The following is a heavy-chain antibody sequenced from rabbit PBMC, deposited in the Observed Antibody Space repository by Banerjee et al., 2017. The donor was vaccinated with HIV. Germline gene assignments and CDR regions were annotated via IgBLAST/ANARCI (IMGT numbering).Heavy chain of an antibody. J-gene: IGHJ5*01. V-gene: IGHV1S45*01. CDR1: GFSFSSRYW. Sequence: QEQLEESGGDLVKPEGSLTLTCTASGFSFSSRYWICWVRQAPGKGLEWIGCMNAGTSGSTYYARWAKGRFTISKTSSTTVTLQMTSLTAADTATHFCARDWGAYAGHGYATGWLDLWGKAPSSPS. CDR3: ARDWGAYAGHGYATGWLDL. CDR2: MNAGTSGST. D-gene: IGHD6-1*01.